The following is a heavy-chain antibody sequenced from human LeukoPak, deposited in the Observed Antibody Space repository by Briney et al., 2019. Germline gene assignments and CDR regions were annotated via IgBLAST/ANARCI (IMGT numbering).Heavy chain of an antibody. D-gene: IGHD2/OR15-2a*01. V-gene: IGHV3-11*01. J-gene: IGHJ3*02. CDR3: ARRGNMSSHAFDI. CDR2: IKSSDTST. Sequence: PGGSLRLSCAASGFSFSDSYMSGIRQAPGQGLEWLSYIKSSDTSTFYADSVKGRFTVSRDNAKNSLYLQMNSLRAEDTAVYYCARRGNMSSHAFDIWGQGTVVNVSS. CDR1: GFSFSDSY.